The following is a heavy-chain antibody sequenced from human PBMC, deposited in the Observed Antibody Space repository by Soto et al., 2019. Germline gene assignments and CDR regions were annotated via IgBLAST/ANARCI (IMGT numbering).Heavy chain of an antibody. Sequence: GGSLRLSCAASGFTFSSYGMHLVRQAPGKGLEWVAVISYDGSNKYYADSVKGRFTISRDNSKNTLYLQMNSLRAEDTAVYYCAKDRVTMVRGVIYYMDVWGKGTTVTVSS. CDR1: GFTFSSYG. CDR2: ISYDGSNK. J-gene: IGHJ6*03. CDR3: AKDRVTMVRGVIYYMDV. D-gene: IGHD3-10*01. V-gene: IGHV3-30*18.